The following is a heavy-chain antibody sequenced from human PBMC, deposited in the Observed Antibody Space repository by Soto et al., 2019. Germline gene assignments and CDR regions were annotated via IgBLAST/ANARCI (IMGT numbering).Heavy chain of an antibody. V-gene: IGHV3-43*01. CDR3: AKDINRASGWAYYYYYYGMDV. D-gene: IGHD6-19*01. CDR2: ISWDGGST. CDR1: GFTFDDYT. Sequence: GGSLRLSCAASGFTFDDYTMHWVRQAPGKGLEWVSLISWDGGSTYYADSVKGRFTISRDNSKNSLYLQMNSLRTEDTALYYCAKDINRASGWAYYYYYYGMDVWGQGTTVTVSS. J-gene: IGHJ6*02.